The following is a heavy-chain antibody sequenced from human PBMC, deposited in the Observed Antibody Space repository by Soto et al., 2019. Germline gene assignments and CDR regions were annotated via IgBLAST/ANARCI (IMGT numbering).Heavy chain of an antibody. CDR3: ASAAREYYYYGMDV. CDR1: GFTFSTYA. V-gene: IGHV3-23*01. J-gene: IGHJ6*02. Sequence: PWGSLRLSCAASGFTFSTYAMIWVRQAPGKGLEWVSAVGTGGTAYYADSVKGRFTISRDNSKNTLYLQMNSLRAEDTAVYYCASAAREYYYYGMDVWGQGTTVTVSS. CDR2: VGTGGTA.